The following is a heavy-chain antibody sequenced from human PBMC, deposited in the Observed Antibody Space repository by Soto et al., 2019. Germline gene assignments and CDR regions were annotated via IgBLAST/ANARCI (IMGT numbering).Heavy chain of an antibody. CDR3: ARDRIVGATGRYFQH. J-gene: IGHJ1*01. CDR2: IIPIFGTA. Sequence: VASVKVSCKASGGTFSSYAISWVRQAPGQGLEWMGGIIPIFGTANYAQKFQGRVTITADESTSTAYMELSSLRSEDTAVYYCARDRIVGATGRYFQHWGQGTLVTVSS. V-gene: IGHV1-69*13. CDR1: GGTFSSYA. D-gene: IGHD1-26*01.